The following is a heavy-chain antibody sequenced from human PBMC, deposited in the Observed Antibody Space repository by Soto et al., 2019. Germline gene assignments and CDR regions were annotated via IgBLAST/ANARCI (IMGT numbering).Heavy chain of an antibody. CDR1: GGSIRSYNW. D-gene: IGHD6-6*01. Sequence: SETLSLTCAVSGGSIRSYNWWSWVRQPPEKGLEWIGEICRSGSTNYNPSLKSPVTISVDKSKKQFSLKLSSVTAADTAVYYCARDSSSSSFWFDPWGQGTLVTVSS. J-gene: IGHJ5*02. CDR3: ARDSSSSSFWFDP. V-gene: IGHV4-4*02. CDR2: ICRSGST.